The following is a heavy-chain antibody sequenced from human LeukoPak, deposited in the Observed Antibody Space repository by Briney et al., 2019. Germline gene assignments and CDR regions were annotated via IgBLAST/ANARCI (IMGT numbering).Heavy chain of an antibody. CDR1: GGSISSYY. J-gene: IGHJ5*02. Sequence: SETLSLTCTVSGGSISSYYWSWIRQPPGKGLEWIGYIYYSGSTNYNPSLKSRVTISVDTSKNQFSLKLSSVTAADTAVCYCARDSSSWYWFDPWGQGTLVTVSS. D-gene: IGHD6-13*01. CDR2: IYYSGST. V-gene: IGHV4-59*01. CDR3: ARDSSSWYWFDP.